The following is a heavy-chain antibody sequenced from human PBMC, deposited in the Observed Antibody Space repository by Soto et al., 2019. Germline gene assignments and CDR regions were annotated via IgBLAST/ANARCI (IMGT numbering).Heavy chain of an antibody. CDR3: ARAKRYFDWLLSR. CDR2: INPSGGST. CDR1: GYAFTSTW. D-gene: IGHD3-9*01. J-gene: IGHJ4*02. Sequence: ASVKVSCKSSGYAFTSTWMHWVRQAPGQGLEWMGIINPSGGSTSYAQKFQGRVTMTRDTSTSTVYMELSSLRSEDTAVYYCARAKRYFDWLLSRWGQGTLVTVSS. V-gene: IGHV1-46*03.